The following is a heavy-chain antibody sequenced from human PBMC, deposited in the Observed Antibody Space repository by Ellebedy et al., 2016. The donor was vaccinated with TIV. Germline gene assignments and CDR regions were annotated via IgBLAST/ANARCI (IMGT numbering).Heavy chain of an antibody. Sequence: MPSETLSPTCSLPGGSISGSTYYWAWIRQPPGMALEWIGSVYYSGSTYYNPSVKRRITISVDTSKNQFSLNLNSVTAADTAMYYCARGSAEGRAFDYWGQGTLVTVSS. CDR1: GGSISGSTYY. D-gene: IGHD3-10*01. CDR3: ARGSAEGRAFDY. J-gene: IGHJ4*02. V-gene: IGHV4-39*01. CDR2: VYYSGST.